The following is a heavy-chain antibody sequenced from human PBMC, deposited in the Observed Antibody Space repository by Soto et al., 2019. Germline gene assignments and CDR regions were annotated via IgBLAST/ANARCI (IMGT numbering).Heavy chain of an antibody. CDR2: ISAYNGNT. Sequence: ASVKVSCKASGYTFTSYGISWVRQAPGQGLEWMGWISAYNGNTNYAQKLQGRVTMTTDTSTSTAYMELRSLRSDDTAVYYCARGNRASRWYVHYYYLDVWGKGTTVTVSS. D-gene: IGHD6-13*01. CDR1: GYTFTSYG. CDR3: ARGNRASRWYVHYYYLDV. V-gene: IGHV1-18*01. J-gene: IGHJ6*03.